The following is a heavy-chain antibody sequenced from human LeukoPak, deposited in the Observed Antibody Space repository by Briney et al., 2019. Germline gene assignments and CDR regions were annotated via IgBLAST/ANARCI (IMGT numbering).Heavy chain of an antibody. V-gene: IGHV4-34*01. Sequence: SETLSLTCAVYGGSFSGYYWSWIRQPPGKGLEWIGEINHSGSTNYNPSLKSRVTISVDTSKNQFSLKLSSVTAADTAVYYCARALQQLVYYWGQGTLVTVSS. CDR3: ARALQQLVYY. CDR2: INHSGST. J-gene: IGHJ4*02. CDR1: GGSFSGYY. D-gene: IGHD6-13*01.